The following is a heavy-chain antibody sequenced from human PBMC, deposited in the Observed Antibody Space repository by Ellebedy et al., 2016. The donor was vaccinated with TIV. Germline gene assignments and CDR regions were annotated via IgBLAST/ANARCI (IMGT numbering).Heavy chain of an antibody. V-gene: IGHV1-18*01. D-gene: IGHD1-7*01. CDR2: ISAYNGNT. CDR3: ARILGPGTTRDY. Sequence: ASVKVSXXASGYTFTSYGISWVRQAPGQGLEWMGWISAYNGNTNYAQKLQGRVTMTTDTSTSTAYMELRSLRSDDTAVYYCARILGPGTTRDYWGQGTLVTVSS. J-gene: IGHJ4*02. CDR1: GYTFTSYG.